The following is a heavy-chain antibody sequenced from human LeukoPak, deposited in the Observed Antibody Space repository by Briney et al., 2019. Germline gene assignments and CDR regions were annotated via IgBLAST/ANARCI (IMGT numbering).Heavy chain of an antibody. CDR3: ARKNGHDF. CDR1: GFTLSTYW. V-gene: IGHV3-7*01. Sequence: GGSLRLSCAASGFTLSTYWMSWVRQAPGKGLEWVANIKEDGSEKYYVDSVKGRFTISRDNAKNSLYLQMNSLRAEDTAVYYCARKNGHDFWGQGTLVTVSS. CDR2: IKEDGSEK. J-gene: IGHJ4*02. D-gene: IGHD2-8*01.